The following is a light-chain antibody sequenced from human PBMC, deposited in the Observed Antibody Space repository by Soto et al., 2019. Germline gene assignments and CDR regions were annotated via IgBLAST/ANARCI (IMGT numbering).Light chain of an antibody. CDR2: EVS. Sequence: QSVLTQPASVSGSPGQSITISCTGTSSDVGGYNYVSWYQQYPGKAPKLMIYEVSNRPSGVSNRFSGSKSGNTASLTISGLQAEDEADYYCSSYTSSSTLGVFGGGTKLTGL. V-gene: IGLV2-14*01. J-gene: IGLJ2*01. CDR3: SSYTSSSTLGV. CDR1: SSDVGGYNY.